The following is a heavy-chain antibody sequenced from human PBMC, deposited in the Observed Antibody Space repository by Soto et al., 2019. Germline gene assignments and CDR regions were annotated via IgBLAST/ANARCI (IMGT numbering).Heavy chain of an antibody. Sequence: QVQLVQSGAEVKKPGASVKVSCKASGYTFTHYYMHWVRQAPGQGLEWMGIINPNGGSTTYAQRSRAGFTMTRATSTRTVYMELSSLRSEASAVYYCATSVNSAMAFDYWGQGTLVTVSS. CDR1: GYTFTHYY. CDR2: INPNGGST. CDR3: ATSVNSAMAFDY. V-gene: IGHV1-46*01. J-gene: IGHJ4*02. D-gene: IGHD5-18*01.